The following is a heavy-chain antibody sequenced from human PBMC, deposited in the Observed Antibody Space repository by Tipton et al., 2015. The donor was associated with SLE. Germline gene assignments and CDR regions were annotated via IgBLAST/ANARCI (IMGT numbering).Heavy chain of an antibody. CDR2: IFGGGDT. CDR1: GFSFSSYA. Sequence: SLRLSCAASGFSFSSYAMNWVRQAPGKGLEWVSGIFGGGDTYYADSVKGRFTISRLNSKNTLYLQMNSLRAEDTSVYYCARDRGSSWCFFGCWGQGALVTVSS. CDR3: ARDRGSSWCFFGC. V-gene: IGHV3-53*04. J-gene: IGHJ4*02. D-gene: IGHD6-13*01.